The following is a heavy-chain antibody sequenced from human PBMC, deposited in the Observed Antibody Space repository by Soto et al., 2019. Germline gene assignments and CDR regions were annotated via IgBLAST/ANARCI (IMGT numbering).Heavy chain of an antibody. CDR2: ISWHGYTI. V-gene: IGHV3-43*01. J-gene: IGHJ4*02. Sequence: EVQLVESGGVVVQAGGSLRLSCAASGFTFDDYTMHWVRQAPGKGLEWVAVISWHGYTIYYADSVKGRFTISRDNSKNSLYLQMNRLRTEDTALYYCVKDGEYFFDNWGQGTLVTVSS. CDR1: GFTFDDYT. CDR3: VKDGEYFFDN. D-gene: IGHD3-10*01.